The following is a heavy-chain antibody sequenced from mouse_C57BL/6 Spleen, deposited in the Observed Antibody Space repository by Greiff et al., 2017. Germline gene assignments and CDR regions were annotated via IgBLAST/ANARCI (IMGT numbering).Heavy chain of an antibody. CDR1: GYTFTSYW. D-gene: IGHD1-1*01. J-gene: IGHJ1*03. CDR3: ANYYGSRGWYFDV. CDR2: INPSSGYT. V-gene: IGHV1-7*01. Sequence: VQLQQSGAELAKPGASVKLSCKASGYTFTSYWMHWVKQRPGQGLEWIGYINPSSGYTKYNQKFKDKATLTADKSSSTAYMQLSSLTYEDSAVYYCANYYGSRGWYFDVWGTGTTVTVSS.